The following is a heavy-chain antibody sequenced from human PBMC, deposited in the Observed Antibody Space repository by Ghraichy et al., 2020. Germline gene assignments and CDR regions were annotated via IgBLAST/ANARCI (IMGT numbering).Heavy chain of an antibody. V-gene: IGHV1-69*01. D-gene: IGHD3-10*01. Sequence: GGIIPIFGTANYAQKFQGRVTITADESTSTDYMELSSLRSEDTAVYYCARTGHGSGSYPFWNWGQVTFVTASS. J-gene: IGHJ4*02. CDR3: ARTGHGSGSYPFWN. CDR2: IIPIFGTA.